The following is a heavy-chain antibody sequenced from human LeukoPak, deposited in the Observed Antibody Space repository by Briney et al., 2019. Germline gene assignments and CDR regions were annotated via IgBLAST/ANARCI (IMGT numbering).Heavy chain of an antibody. Sequence: GGSLRLSCAASGFTFSSYAMHWVRQAPGKGLEWVAVISYDGSNKYYADSVKGRFTISRDNSKNTLYLQMNSLRAEDTAVYYCARDVSDVADYGMDVWGQGTTVTVSS. CDR1: GFTFSSYA. J-gene: IGHJ6*02. D-gene: IGHD2-8*01. CDR3: ARDVSDVADYGMDV. CDR2: ISYDGSNK. V-gene: IGHV3-30-3*01.